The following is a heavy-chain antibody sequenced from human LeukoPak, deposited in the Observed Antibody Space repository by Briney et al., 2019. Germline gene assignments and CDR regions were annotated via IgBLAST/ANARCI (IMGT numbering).Heavy chain of an antibody. J-gene: IGHJ4*02. Sequence: GGSLRLSCAPSGFTVSSNYMSWVRQAPGQGLEWVSVIYSGGSTYYADSVKGRFTISRDISKNTVYLQMNSLRAEDTAVYYCARTYGDYVYILGYWGQGTLVTVSS. CDR1: GFTVSSNY. CDR3: ARTYGDYVYILGY. D-gene: IGHD4-17*01. CDR2: IYSGGST. V-gene: IGHV3-53*01.